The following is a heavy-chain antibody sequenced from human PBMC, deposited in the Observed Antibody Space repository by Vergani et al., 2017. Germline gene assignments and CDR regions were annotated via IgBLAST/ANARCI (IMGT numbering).Heavy chain of an antibody. Sequence: QVQLVESGGGLVKPGGSLRLSCAASGFSFSDHYMTWIRQAPGKGLEWVSYISNSGNTIEYADSVKGRFSISRDNAKNTLYLQMNSLRAEDTAVYYCVRETDTGSSVSYNYYAMDVWGQGTTVSVSS. V-gene: IGHV3-11*04. J-gene: IGHJ6*02. CDR1: GFSFSDHY. CDR2: ISNSGNTI. CDR3: VRETDTGSSVSYNYYAMDV. D-gene: IGHD3-9*01.